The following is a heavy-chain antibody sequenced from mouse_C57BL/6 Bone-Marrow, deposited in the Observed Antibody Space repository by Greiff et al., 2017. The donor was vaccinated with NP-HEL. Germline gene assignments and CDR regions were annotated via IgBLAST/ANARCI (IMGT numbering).Heavy chain of an antibody. J-gene: IGHJ2*01. D-gene: IGHD1-3*01. CDR3: ARGDNYVGFDY. V-gene: IGHV5-4*01. CDR1: GFTFSSYA. Sequence: EVQGVESGGGLVKPGGSLKLSCAASGFTFSSYAMSWVRQTPEKRLEWVATISDGGSYTYYPDNVKGRFTISRDNAKNNLYLQMSHLKSEDTAMYYCARGDNYVGFDYWGQGTTLTVSS. CDR2: ISDGGSYT.